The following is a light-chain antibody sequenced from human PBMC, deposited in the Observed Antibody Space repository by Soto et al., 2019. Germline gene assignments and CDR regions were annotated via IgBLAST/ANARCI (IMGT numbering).Light chain of an antibody. J-gene: IGLJ2*01. V-gene: IGLV3-1*01. CDR1: KLGGKY. Sequence: SYELTQPPSVSVSPGQTATMTCSGDKLGGKYVCWYQQKPGQSPVLVIYDDTKRPSGIPERFSGSNSGNTATLTISGTQAMDEADYYCQALDNSVVFGGGTKLTVL. CDR3: QALDNSVV. CDR2: DDT.